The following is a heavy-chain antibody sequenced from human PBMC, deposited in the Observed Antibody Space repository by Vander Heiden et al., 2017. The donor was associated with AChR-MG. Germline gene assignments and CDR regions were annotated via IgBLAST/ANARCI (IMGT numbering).Heavy chain of an antibody. CDR3: ARGSVPYYYGMDV. CDR1: GFTFSSSE. Sequence: EVQLVESGGGLVQLGGSLSLSCAASGFTFSSSEMNWVRQAPGKGLGWVSYISSSDSTIYYADSVKGLFTISRDNAKNSLYLQMNSLRAEDTAVYYCARGSVPYYYGMDVWGQGTTVTVSS. V-gene: IGHV3-48*03. J-gene: IGHJ6*02. CDR2: ISSSDSTI.